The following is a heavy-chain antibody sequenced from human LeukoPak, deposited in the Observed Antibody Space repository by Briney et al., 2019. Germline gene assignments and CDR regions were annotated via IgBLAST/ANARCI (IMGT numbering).Heavy chain of an antibody. V-gene: IGHV3-23*01. Sequence: KPGGSLRLSCAASGFTFSTYPMSWVRQAPGKGLEWVSTISGSGGSTFYADSVKGRFTISRDSSKNTLYLQMNSLRAEDTALYYCAKSRSSGWVLGFDYWGQGTLVTVSS. CDR3: AKSRSSGWVLGFDY. D-gene: IGHD6-19*01. J-gene: IGHJ4*02. CDR1: GFTFSTYP. CDR2: ISGSGGST.